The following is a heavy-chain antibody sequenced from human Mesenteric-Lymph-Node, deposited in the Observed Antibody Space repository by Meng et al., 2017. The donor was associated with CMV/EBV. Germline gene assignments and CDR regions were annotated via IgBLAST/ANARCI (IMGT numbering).Heavy chain of an antibody. CDR3: ARGSSYDILTGYFDY. J-gene: IGHJ4*02. Sequence: QVQLHQWGAGLLKPVETLSVTCAVYGGSFSGYYWNWIRQSPEKGLEWIGEINHSGSTTYNPSFTSRIIISVDTSTNQISLNMSSVTAADTAVYYCARGSSYDILTGYFDYWGQGALVTVSS. CDR2: INHSGST. V-gene: IGHV4-34*01. D-gene: IGHD3-9*01. CDR1: GGSFSGYY.